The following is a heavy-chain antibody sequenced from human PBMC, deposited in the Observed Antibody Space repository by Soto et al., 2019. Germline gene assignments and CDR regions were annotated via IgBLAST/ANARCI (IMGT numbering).Heavy chain of an antibody. CDR1: GFTFSSYW. CDR2: INSDGSST. V-gene: IGHV3-74*01. D-gene: IGHD5-12*01. Sequence: EVQLVESGGGLVQPGGSLRLSCAASGFTFSSYWMHWVRQAPGKGLVWVSRINSDGSSTSYADSVKGRFTISRDNAKNTLYLQMNSLRAEDTAVYYCSRVTKRWLQFDYWGQGTLVTVSS. CDR3: SRVTKRWLQFDY. J-gene: IGHJ4*02.